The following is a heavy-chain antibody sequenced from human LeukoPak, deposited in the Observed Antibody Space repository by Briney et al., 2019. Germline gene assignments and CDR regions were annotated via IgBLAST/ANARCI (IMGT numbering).Heavy chain of an antibody. D-gene: IGHD4-17*01. CDR2: ISFDGRNK. CDR3: AKDGNTVTIFDH. J-gene: IGHJ4*02. Sequence: GRSLRLSCAASGFTFCSYGMHWVRQAPGKGLEWVAVISFDGRNKYYADSVEGRFTISRDNSKNTLFLQMNSLGAEATAVYYCAKDGNTVTIFDHWGQGTLVTASS. CDR1: GFTFCSYG. V-gene: IGHV3-30*18.